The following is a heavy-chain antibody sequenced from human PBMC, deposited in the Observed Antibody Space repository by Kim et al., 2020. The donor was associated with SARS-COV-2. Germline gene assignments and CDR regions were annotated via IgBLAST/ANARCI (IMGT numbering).Heavy chain of an antibody. V-gene: IGHV3-7*01. CDR3: ARVGYSSSSVDY. Sequence: YYVDSLKGRFIISRDNAKNSLYLQMNSLRAEDMAVYYCARVGYSSSSVDYWGQGTLVSVSS. D-gene: IGHD6-6*01. J-gene: IGHJ4*02.